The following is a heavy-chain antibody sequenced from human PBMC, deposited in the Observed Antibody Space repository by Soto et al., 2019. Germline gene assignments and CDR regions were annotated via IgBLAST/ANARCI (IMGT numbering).Heavy chain of an antibody. CDR1: GFTFSSYW. CDR3: ARDGGDSGSYLGDPYYFDY. V-gene: IGHV3-7*03. CDR2: IKQDGSEK. D-gene: IGHD1-26*01. J-gene: IGHJ4*02. Sequence: PGGSLRLSCAASGFTFSSYWMSWVRQAPGKGLEWVANIKQDGSEKYYVDSVKGRFTISRDNAKNSLYLQMNSLRAEDTAVYYCARDGGDSGSYLGDPYYFDYWGQGTLVTVSS.